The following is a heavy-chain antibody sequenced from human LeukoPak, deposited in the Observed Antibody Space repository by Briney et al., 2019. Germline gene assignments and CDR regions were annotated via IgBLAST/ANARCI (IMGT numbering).Heavy chain of an antibody. Sequence: ASVKVSCKASGGTLNSYVISWVRQAPGQGLEWMGGIIPISGTTNYAQKFQGRVTITADKSTSTAYMELSSLRSEDTAVYYCAREAITIFGVVRTQTTYGPHRFDPWGQGTLVTVSS. CDR3: AREAITIFGVVRTQTTYGPHRFDP. CDR2: IIPISGTT. V-gene: IGHV1-69*06. D-gene: IGHD3-3*01. CDR1: GGTLNSYV. J-gene: IGHJ5*02.